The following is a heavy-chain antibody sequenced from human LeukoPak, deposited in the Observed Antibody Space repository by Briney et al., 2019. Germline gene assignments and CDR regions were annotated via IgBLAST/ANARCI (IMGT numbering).Heavy chain of an antibody. D-gene: IGHD2/OR15-2a*01. CDR1: GFTFSSYA. J-gene: IGHJ4*02. CDR3: ARERGYSPTFDY. CDR2: ISYDGSNK. V-gene: IGHV3-30-3*01. Sequence: GGSLRLSRAASGFTFSSYAMHWVRQAPGKGLEWVAVISYDGSNKYYADSVKGRFTISRDNSKNTLYLQMNSLRAEDTAVYYCARERGYSPTFDYWGQGTLVTVSS.